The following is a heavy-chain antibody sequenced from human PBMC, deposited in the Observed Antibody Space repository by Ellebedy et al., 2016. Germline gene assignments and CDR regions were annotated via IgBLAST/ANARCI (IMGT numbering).Heavy chain of an antibody. CDR2: ISFSGFS. D-gene: IGHD5-18*01. CDR3: ARLPSGNIFGYFDY. V-gene: IGHV4-59*02. CDR1: GGSVSRDY. Sequence: SETLSLTCTVSGGSVSRDYWSWIRQPPGEGLEWIGYISFSGFSKYNPSLKSRVTISGETSKSEFSLNLSSVPAADTAVYYCARLPSGNIFGYFDYWGQGILVTVSS. J-gene: IGHJ4*02.